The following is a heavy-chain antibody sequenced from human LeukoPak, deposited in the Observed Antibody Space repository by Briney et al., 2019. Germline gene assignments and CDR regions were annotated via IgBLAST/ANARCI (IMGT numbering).Heavy chain of an antibody. V-gene: IGHV3-23*01. CDR1: GFTFSSHA. CDR3: ANDYGVSNRLPLGYY. Sequence: PGGSLRLSCAASGFTFSSHAMSWVRQAPGKGLEWVSAISGSGGSTYYADSMKGRFTISRDNSKNTLYLQMNSLRAEDTAVYYCANDYGVSNRLPLGYYWGQGTLVTVSP. J-gene: IGHJ4*02. CDR2: ISGSGGST. D-gene: IGHD4-17*01.